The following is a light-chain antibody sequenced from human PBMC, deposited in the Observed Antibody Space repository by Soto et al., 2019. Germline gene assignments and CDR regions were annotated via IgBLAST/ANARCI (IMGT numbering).Light chain of an antibody. J-gene: IGKJ4*01. CDR2: GAS. V-gene: IGKV3-20*01. CDR1: QTIKRNY. CDR3: QQYGDSCT. Sequence: EIVLTQSPGTLSVSPGERATLSCRASQTIKRNYLAWYQQKAGQAPRLLIFGASSRATGIPDRFGGSGSGTHFTLPISRLVPEDFAVSHCQQYGDSCTFGAGTKVEIK.